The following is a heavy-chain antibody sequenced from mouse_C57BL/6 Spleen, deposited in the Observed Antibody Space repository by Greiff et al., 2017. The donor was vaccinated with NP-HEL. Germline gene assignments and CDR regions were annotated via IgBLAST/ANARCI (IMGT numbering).Heavy chain of an antibody. CDR1: GFTFSDYG. Sequence: EVMLVESGGGLVKPGGSLKLSCAASGFTFSDYGMHWVRQAPEKGLEWVAYISSGSSTIYYADTVKGRFTIPRDNAKNTLFLQMTSLRSEDTAMYYCARDYGSSKFAYWGQGTLVTVSA. CDR2: ISSGSSTI. CDR3: ARDYGSSKFAY. D-gene: IGHD1-1*01. V-gene: IGHV5-17*01. J-gene: IGHJ3*01.